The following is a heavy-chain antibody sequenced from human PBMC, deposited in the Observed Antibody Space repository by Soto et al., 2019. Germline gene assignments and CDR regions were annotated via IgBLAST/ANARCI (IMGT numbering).Heavy chain of an antibody. Sequence: QVQLVQSGAEVKKPGASVKVSCKASGYTYTSFGISWVRQAPGQGLEWMGWIGTYNGDTNYAQKLQGRVTMTTDTSTSTAYMELRSLRSDDTAVYYCARGGGPLVRGTREPFDYWGQGALVTVSS. CDR1: GYTYTSFG. J-gene: IGHJ4*02. V-gene: IGHV1-18*01. CDR2: IGTYNGDT. D-gene: IGHD3-10*01. CDR3: ARGGGPLVRGTREPFDY.